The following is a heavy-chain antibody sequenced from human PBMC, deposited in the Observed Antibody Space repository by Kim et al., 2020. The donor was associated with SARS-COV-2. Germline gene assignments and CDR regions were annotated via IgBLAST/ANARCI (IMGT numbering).Heavy chain of an antibody. CDR1: GFTFSSYA. CDR3: AKKVPAARMWGGYVMDV. J-gene: IGHJ6*02. D-gene: IGHD2-2*01. Sequence: GGSLRLSCAASGFTFSSYAMSGVRQAPGKGLEWVSAISGSGGSTYYADSVKGRFTISRDNSKNTLYLQMNSLRAEDTAVYYCAKKVPAARMWGGYVMDVWGQGTTVTVSS. CDR2: ISGSGGST. V-gene: IGHV3-23*01.